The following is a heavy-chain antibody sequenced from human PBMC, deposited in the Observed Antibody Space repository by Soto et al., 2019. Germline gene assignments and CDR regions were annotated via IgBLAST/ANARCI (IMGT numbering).Heavy chain of an antibody. D-gene: IGHD1-1*01. V-gene: IGHV2-5*02. Sequence: QITLKESGPTLVKPTQTLTLTCTFSGFSLSTSGVGVGWIRQPPGKALEWLALIYWDDDKRYSPSLKSRLTITKDPSKNQAVLTMTNMDPVDTATYYCAHGRGTPYYFDYWGQGTLVTVSS. CDR3: AHGRGTPYYFDY. J-gene: IGHJ4*02. CDR2: IYWDDDK. CDR1: GFSLSTSGVG.